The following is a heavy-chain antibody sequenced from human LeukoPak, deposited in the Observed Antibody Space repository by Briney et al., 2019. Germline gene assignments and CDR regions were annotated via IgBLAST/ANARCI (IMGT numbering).Heavy chain of an antibody. CDR1: GGSFSGYY. D-gene: IGHD3-22*01. Sequence: SETLSLTCAVYGGSFSGYYWSWIRQPPGKGXEWIGEINHSGSTNYNPSLKSRVTISVDTSKNQFSLKLSSVTAADTAVYYCARGRYYYDSSGYYYSFDYWGQGTLVTVSS. CDR3: ARGRYYYDSSGYYYSFDY. V-gene: IGHV4-34*01. CDR2: INHSGST. J-gene: IGHJ4*02.